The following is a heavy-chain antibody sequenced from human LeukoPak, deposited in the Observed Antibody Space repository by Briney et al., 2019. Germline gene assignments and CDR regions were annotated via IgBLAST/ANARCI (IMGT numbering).Heavy chain of an antibody. CDR2: IYYSGST. CDR1: GGSISSGGYY. V-gene: IGHV4-31*03. CDR3: ARGVDGYNLNSDY. D-gene: IGHD5-24*01. Sequence: SETLSLTCTVSGGSISSGGYYWSWIRQHPGKGLEWIGYIYYSGSTYYNPSLKSRVTISVDTSKNQLSLKLSSVTAADTAVYYCARGVDGYNLNSDYWGQGTLVTVSS. J-gene: IGHJ4*02.